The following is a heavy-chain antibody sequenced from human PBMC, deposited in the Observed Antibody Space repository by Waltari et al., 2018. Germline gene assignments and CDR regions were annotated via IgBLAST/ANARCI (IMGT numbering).Heavy chain of an antibody. Sequence: QVQLQESGPGLLKPSETLSLTCTVSGGSISSTLWTWIRQSPGKGLEWIGNIDYTGSTKYNPSLRSRVTISVDTSKTQFSLRLSSVTAADTAVYYCARFVRGRYFDYWGQGSLATVYS. V-gene: IGHV4-59*01. J-gene: IGHJ4*02. CDR2: IDYTGST. D-gene: IGHD6-6*01. CDR1: GGSISSTL. CDR3: ARFVRGRYFDY.